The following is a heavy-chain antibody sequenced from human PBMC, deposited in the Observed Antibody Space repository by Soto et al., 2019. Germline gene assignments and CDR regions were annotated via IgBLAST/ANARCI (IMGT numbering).Heavy chain of an antibody. CDR1: GFTFSSYS. V-gene: IGHV3-48*01. CDR3: ARNFDY. CDR2: ISSSSSTI. J-gene: IGHJ4*02. Sequence: GGSLRLSCAASGFTFSSYSMNWVRQAPGKGLEWVSYISSSSSTIYYADSVKGRFTISRDNAKNSLYLQMNSLRAEDTAVYYCARNFDYWGQGTLVTVSS.